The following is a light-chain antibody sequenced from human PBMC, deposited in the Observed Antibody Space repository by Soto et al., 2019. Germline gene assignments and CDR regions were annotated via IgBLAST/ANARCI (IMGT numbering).Light chain of an antibody. CDR2: AAS. J-gene: IGKJ1*01. CDR3: QQIYAAPVT. Sequence: DIQMTQSPSSLSASVGDRVTITCRASQSISSCLSWYQQKPGKAPKLLIYAASNLQSGVPSRFSGSEYGTDFILPISSLQPEDFATYYCQQIYAAPVTFGQGTKVDIK. V-gene: IGKV1-39*01. CDR1: QSISSC.